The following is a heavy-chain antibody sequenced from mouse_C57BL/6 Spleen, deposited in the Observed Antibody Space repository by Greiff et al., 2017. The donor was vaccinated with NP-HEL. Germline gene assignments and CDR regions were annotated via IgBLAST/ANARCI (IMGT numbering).Heavy chain of an antibody. CDR1: GYTFTDYY. CDR3: ARGWSNYTRGFAY. J-gene: IGHJ3*01. CDR2: INPYNGGT. Sequence: VQLQQSGPVLVKPGASVKMSCKASGYTFTDYYMNWVMQSHGKSLEWIGVINPYNGGTSYNQKFKGKATLPVDKSSSPAYLELHRLTSEDSAVYYCARGWSNYTRGFAYWGQGTLVTVSA. V-gene: IGHV1-19*01. D-gene: IGHD2-5*01.